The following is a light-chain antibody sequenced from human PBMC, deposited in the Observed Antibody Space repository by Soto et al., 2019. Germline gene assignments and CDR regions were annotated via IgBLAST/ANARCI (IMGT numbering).Light chain of an antibody. CDR1: QRISVY. V-gene: IGKV1-5*01. J-gene: IGKJ2*01. CDR2: GGS. Sequence: DIQMTQSPSTLSASVGDRVTITCRASQRISVYLSWYQQRSREAPKLLIYGGSSLESGVPSRFSGSGSGTEFTLTISSLQPTDFATYSCHQYATSSPTFGQGTKLEI. CDR3: HQYATSSPT.